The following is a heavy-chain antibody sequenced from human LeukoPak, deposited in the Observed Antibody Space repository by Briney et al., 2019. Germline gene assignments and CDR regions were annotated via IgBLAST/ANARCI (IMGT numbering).Heavy chain of an antibody. D-gene: IGHD3-3*01. CDR2: ITSDVSST. CDR1: GFTFSSSW. V-gene: IGHV3-74*01. CDR3: AREGRGGYYGFDY. Sequence: GGSLRLSCAASGFTFSSSWMHWVRQGPGNGRVWVSGITSDVSSTNYADSVKGRFTISRDKAKNTLYLQMNSLRAEDTAVYYCAREGRGGYYGFDYWGQGTLVTVSS. J-gene: IGHJ4*02.